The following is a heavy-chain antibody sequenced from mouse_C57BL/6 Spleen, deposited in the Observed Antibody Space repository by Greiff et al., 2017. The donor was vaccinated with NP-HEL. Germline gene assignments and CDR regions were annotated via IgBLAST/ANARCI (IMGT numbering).Heavy chain of an antibody. D-gene: IGHD1-1*01. J-gene: IGHJ2*01. CDR1: GYTFTSYW. V-gene: IGHV1-72*01. CDR3: ARGREPYYFYFDY. Sequence: QVQLQQPGAELVKPGASVKLSCKASGYTFTSYWMHWVKQRPGRGLEWIGRIDPNSGGTKNNEKFKSKATLTVDKPSSTAYMQLSSLTSEDSAVYYCARGREPYYFYFDYWGQGTTLTVSS. CDR2: IDPNSGGT.